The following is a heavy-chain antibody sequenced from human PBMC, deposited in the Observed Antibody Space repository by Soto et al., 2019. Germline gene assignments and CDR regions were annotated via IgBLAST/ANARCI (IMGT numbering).Heavy chain of an antibody. Sequence: EVQLVESGGGLVQPGGSLRLSCAASGFTFSSYAMHWVRQAPGKGLEYVSAISSNGGRTYYANSVKGRFTISRDNSKNTLYLQMGSLRAEDMAVYYCARALGYAFDIWGQGTMVTVSS. CDR2: ISSNGGRT. J-gene: IGHJ3*02. CDR3: ARALGYAFDI. CDR1: GFTFSSYA. D-gene: IGHD7-27*01. V-gene: IGHV3-64*01.